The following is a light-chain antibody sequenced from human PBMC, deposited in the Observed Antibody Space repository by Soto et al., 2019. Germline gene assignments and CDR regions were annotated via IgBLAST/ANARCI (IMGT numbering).Light chain of an antibody. CDR1: SSVVSSYNY. Sequence: QSVLTQPASVSGSPGQSITISCTGTSSVVSSYNYVSWYQQHPGKAPKLIIYDVSDRPSGVSNRFSGSKSGNTASLTISGLQAEDEADYYCSSFTTSSTYVFGTGTKVTVL. V-gene: IGLV2-14*03. J-gene: IGLJ1*01. CDR3: SSFTTSSTYV. CDR2: DVS.